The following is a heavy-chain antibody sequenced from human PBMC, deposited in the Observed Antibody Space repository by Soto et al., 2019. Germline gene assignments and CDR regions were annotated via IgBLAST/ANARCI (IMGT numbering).Heavy chain of an antibody. CDR2: ILVGGST. Sequence: VGSLGLSCAVSGFICSSYDMSWVRQAPGKGLEWVSTILVGGSTHYEDSVKGRFTISRDTSKNTVYLQMNSLTAGDTAVYYCAKATATGGGAFEICGQGTMVTVSS. J-gene: IGHJ3*02. V-gene: IGHV3-23*01. CDR3: AKATATGGGAFEI. CDR1: GFICSSYD. D-gene: IGHD2-8*02.